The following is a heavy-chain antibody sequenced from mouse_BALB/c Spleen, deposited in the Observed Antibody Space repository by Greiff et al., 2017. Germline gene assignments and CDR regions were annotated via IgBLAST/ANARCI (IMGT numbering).Heavy chain of an antibody. CDR2: ISYDGSN. J-gene: IGHJ1*01. CDR1: GYSITSGYY. Sequence: VQLQQSGPGLVKPSQSLSLTCSVTGYSITSGYYWNWIRQFPGNKLEWMGYISYDGSNNYNPSLKNRISITRDTSKNQFFLKLNSVTTEDTATYYCARDGLLRYWYFDVWGAGTTVTVSS. V-gene: IGHV3-6*02. D-gene: IGHD2-3*01. CDR3: ARDGLLRYWYFDV.